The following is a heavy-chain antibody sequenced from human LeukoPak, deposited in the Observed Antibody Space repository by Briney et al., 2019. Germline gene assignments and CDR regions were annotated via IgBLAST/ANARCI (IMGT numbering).Heavy chain of an antibody. Sequence: GGSLRLSCAASGFTFSTYAMSWVRQAPGKGLEWVSLIVGSGGRTYYADSVKGRFTISRDNSKNTLYLQMNGLRVEDTAVYYCARNRGDYGGLNYWGQGTLVTVSS. J-gene: IGHJ4*02. CDR2: IVGSGGRT. V-gene: IGHV3-23*01. CDR3: ARNRGDYGGLNY. D-gene: IGHD4-23*01. CDR1: GFTFSTYA.